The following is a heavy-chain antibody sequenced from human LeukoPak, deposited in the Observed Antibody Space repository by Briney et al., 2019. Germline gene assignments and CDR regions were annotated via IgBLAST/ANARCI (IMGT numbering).Heavy chain of an antibody. D-gene: IGHD3-10*01. CDR2: IKSKGDGETT. J-gene: IGHJ4*02. CDR1: GFTFTNAW. CDR3: TTDLGLTMIRGVIVY. V-gene: IGHV3-15*01. Sequence: GGSLRLSCAASGFTFTNAWMTWVRQAPGKGLEWVGRIKSKGDGETTDYAAPVKGRFSMSRDDSKATMYLRMYSLEAEDTAVYYCTTDLGLTMIRGVIVYWGQGALVTVSS.